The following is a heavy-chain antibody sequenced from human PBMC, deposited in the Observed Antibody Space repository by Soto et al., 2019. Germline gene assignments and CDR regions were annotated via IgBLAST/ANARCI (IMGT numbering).Heavy chain of an antibody. CDR1: GGTFSSYA. CDR2: IIPIFGTA. V-gene: IGHV1-69*13. Sequence: SVKVSCKASGGTFSSYAISWVRQAPGQGLEWMGGIIPIFGTANYAQKFQGRVTITADESTSTAYMELSSLRSEDTAVYYCANGPCEPSCSPFEGPYYGMDVWGQGTTVTVSS. J-gene: IGHJ6*02. CDR3: ANGPCEPSCSPFEGPYYGMDV. D-gene: IGHD2-2*01.